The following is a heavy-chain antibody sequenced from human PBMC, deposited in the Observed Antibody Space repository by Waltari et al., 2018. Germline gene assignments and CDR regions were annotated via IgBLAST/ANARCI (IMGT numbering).Heavy chain of an antibody. J-gene: IGHJ4*02. CDR3: SRAGSRQLWRLPDY. V-gene: IGHV3-49*03. CDR2: IRTKASGETT. Sequence: EVQLVESGGGLVQPGRSLILSCTASGFTFGYYAMGWFRQAPGKGLEWVGFIRTKASGETTEYAASVKGRFTVSRDDSKNIAYLQMNSLKTEDTAVYYCSRAGSRQLWRLPDYWGQGALVTVSS. D-gene: IGHD5-18*01. CDR1: GFTFGYYA.